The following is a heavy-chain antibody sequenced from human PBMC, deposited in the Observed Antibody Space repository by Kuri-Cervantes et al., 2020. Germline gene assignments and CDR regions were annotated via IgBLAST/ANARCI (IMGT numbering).Heavy chain of an antibody. D-gene: IGHD7-27*01. Sequence: ASVKVSCKASGYTFTTYSMHWVRQAPGQRLEWMGWINAGNGNTKYSQKFQGRVTITRDTSASTAYMELSSLRSEDTAVYYCARALGTGGWRDWGQGTLVTVSS. CDR2: INAGNGNT. CDR1: GYTFTTYS. V-gene: IGHV1-3*01. CDR3: ARALGTGGWRD. J-gene: IGHJ4*02.